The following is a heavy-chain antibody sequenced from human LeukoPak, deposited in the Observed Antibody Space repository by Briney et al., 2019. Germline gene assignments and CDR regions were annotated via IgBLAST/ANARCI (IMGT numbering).Heavy chain of an antibody. CDR3: ARDLPTMIRGVKDC. CDR2: ISADNGNT. J-gene: IGHJ4*02. Sequence: ASVQVSCRASGSPFSTYDISWVRQAPGQGLEWMGWISADNGNTVYAQKLQGRVTMTTDTSTSTVYMELRSLRSDDTAVYYCARDLPTMIRGVKDCWGQGTLVTVSS. CDR1: GSPFSTYD. D-gene: IGHD3-10*01. V-gene: IGHV1-18*01.